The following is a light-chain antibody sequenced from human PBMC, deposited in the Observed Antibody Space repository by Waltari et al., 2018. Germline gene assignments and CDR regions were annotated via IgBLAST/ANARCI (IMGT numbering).Light chain of an antibody. CDR1: QSVGSY. Sequence: EIVSTQSPATLSLSPGARATLSCRASQSVGSYLAWYRQKPGQAPRLLIYDASIGATSIPARFSGSGSGTDFTLTISSLEPEDFAVYYCQQRSKSLTFGGGTKVEIK. J-gene: IGKJ4*01. CDR2: DAS. CDR3: QQRSKSLT. V-gene: IGKV3-11*01.